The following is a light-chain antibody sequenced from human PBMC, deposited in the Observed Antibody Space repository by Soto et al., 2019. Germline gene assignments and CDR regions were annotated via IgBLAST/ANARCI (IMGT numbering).Light chain of an antibody. CDR2: DAS. Sequence: DIPMTQSPSTLSASVGARVIISCRASPSISRWWAWYQQGPGRAPKLLIYDASSLESGVPARSSGSGSGTELTLTISSLQPDDCASYYSQQYNTYPWTCGQGTKV. CDR1: PSISRW. J-gene: IGKJ1*01. V-gene: IGKV1-5*01. CDR3: QQYNTYPWT.